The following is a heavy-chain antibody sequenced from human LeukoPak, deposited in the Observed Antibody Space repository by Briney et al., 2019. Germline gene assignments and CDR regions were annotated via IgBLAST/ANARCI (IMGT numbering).Heavy chain of an antibody. Sequence: PSGTLSLTCAVSSDSISSSNWWSWVRQPPGKGLEWIGEIYHSGSTNYNPSLNSRVTISVDTSKNQFSLELSSVTAADTAVYYCARVTGSITYIDFWGQGTLVTVSS. V-gene: IGHV4-4*02. J-gene: IGHJ4*02. CDR3: ARVTGSITYIDF. CDR2: IYHSGST. D-gene: IGHD3-10*01. CDR1: SDSISSSNW.